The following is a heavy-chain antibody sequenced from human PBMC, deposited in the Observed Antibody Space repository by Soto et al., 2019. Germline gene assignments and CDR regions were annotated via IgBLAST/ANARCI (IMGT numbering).Heavy chain of an antibody. J-gene: IGHJ6*01. Sequence: SLRGSCPSSAYAVTTSGIKCVRPAPGQGIELMGWISAYNGHTNYAQKLQGRVSMTTDTSKSTAYMALRSLRSDDTAVYYCARASTMVSGVVRYYYYYGMDGLRKGTRVTISS. CDR1: AYAVTTSG. D-gene: IGHD3-3*01. CDR2: ISAYNGHT. V-gene: IGHV1-18*01. CDR3: ARASTMVSGVVRYYYYYGMDG.